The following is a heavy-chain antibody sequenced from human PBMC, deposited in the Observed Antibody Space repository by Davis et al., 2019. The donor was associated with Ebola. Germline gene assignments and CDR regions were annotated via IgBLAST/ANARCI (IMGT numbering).Heavy chain of an antibody. CDR1: GGSFSGYY. CDR2: INHSGST. D-gene: IGHD3-10*01. CDR3: ARGPTVLLWFGETMGFDY. V-gene: IGHV4-34*01. J-gene: IGHJ4*02. Sequence: SETLSLTCAVYGGSFSGYYWSWIRQPPGKGLEWIGEINHSGSTNYNPSLKSRVTISVDTSKNQFSLKLSSVTAADTAVYYCARGPTVLLWFGETMGFDYWGQGTLVTVSS.